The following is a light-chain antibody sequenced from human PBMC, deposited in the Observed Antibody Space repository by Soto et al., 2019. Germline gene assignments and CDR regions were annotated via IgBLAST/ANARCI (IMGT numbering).Light chain of an antibody. Sequence: DIQMTQSPSTVSASVGDRVTITCRASQPISSWLAWFRQRPGKAPALLIYAASTLHNGVPSRFSGSGSGTDFALTISGLQPEDFATDYCQQASSFPHTFGQGTRVDIK. V-gene: IGKV1-12*01. J-gene: IGKJ2*01. CDR1: QPISSW. CDR3: QQASSFPHT. CDR2: AAS.